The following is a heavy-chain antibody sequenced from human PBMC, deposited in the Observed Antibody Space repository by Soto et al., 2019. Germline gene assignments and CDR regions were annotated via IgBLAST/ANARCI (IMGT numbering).Heavy chain of an antibody. CDR2: VNSDGSIT. J-gene: IGHJ4*02. Sequence: GGSLRLSCAASGFTFSSYRMHWVRQAPGKGLVWVSRVNSDGSITNYADAVKGRFTISRDNAKNTLYLQMDGLRAEDTAVYYCARVGATTWYWGQGTLVTVSS. D-gene: IGHD1-26*01. CDR1: GFTFSSYR. CDR3: ARVGATTWY. V-gene: IGHV3-74*01.